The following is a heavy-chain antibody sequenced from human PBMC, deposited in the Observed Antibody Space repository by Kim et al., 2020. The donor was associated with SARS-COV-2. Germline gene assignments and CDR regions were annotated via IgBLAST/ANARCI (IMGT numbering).Heavy chain of an antibody. J-gene: IGHJ4*01. CDR2: XYYSGXT. CDR1: GGSISSYY. CDR3: AXXIVEXXPDLXXTNXXYY. V-gene: IGHV4-59*08. D-gene: IGHD1-26*01. Sequence: SETLSLTCTVSGGSISSYYWSWFRQPPGKGLXWIGXXYYSGXTNYNPSLKSRVTXXVDTXXNQXXXKLXXVTVXXTAVXYCAXXIVEXXPDLXXTNXXYYWXXXTLXXVS.